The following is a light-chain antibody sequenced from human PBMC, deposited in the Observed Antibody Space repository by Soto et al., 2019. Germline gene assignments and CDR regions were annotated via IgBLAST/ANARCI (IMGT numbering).Light chain of an antibody. CDR3: QQSFSIPLT. J-gene: IGKJ4*01. V-gene: IGKV1-39*01. CDR1: QDISSY. CDR2: AAF. Sequence: DIQLTQSPSFLSASVGDRVTITCRASQDISSYLAWYQQKPGKAPKVLIYAAFSLENGVPSRFSGSGSGTDFTLTISNLQPEDCAIYYCQQSFSIPLTFGGGTKVDIK.